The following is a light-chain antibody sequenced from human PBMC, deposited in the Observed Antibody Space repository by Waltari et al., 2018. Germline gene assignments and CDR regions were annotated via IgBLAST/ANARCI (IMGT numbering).Light chain of an antibody. J-gene: IGKJ1*01. CDR1: SSVSTNY. CDR2: RIS. Sequence: EIVLTQSPTSMAVSQGERVTISCTASSSVSTNYLHWYQQKPGFPPRLLVYRISSLASGVPARFSGSGSGTSYTLTISSMEAEDAANYYCQQGQFIPWTFGQGTKVEIK. CDR3: QQGQFIPWT. V-gene: IGKV3D-20*02.